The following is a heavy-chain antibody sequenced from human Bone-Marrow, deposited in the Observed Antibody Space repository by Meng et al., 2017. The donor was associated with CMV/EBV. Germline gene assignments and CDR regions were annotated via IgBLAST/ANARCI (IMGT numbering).Heavy chain of an antibody. D-gene: IGHD2-2*01. CDR1: GYTFTSYY. CDR2: ISAYNGNT. Sequence: ASVKVSCKASGYTFTSYYMHWVRQAPGQGLEWMGWISAYNGNTNYAQKLQGRVTMTKDTSTSTAYMELRCLRSDDTAVYYCAREFGMRYQLLFSYYYYGMDVWGQGTTVTVSS. J-gene: IGHJ6*02. CDR3: AREFGMRYQLLFSYYYYGMDV. V-gene: IGHV1-18*04.